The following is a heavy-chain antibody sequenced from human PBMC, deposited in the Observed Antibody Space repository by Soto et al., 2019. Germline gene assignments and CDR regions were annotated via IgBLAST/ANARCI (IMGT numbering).Heavy chain of an antibody. CDR3: AKLGSSSWSPHYYFDY. D-gene: IGHD2-2*01. CDR2: ITGSGSDP. V-gene: IGHV3-23*01. Sequence: GGSLRLSCAASGFTFNNYAMGWVRQAPGKGLEWVSAITGSGSDPYYVDSVKGRFTISRDNSKNTLYLQMNSLRAEDTAVYYCAKLGSSSWSPHYYFDYWGQGTLVTVSS. CDR1: GFTFNNYA. J-gene: IGHJ4*02.